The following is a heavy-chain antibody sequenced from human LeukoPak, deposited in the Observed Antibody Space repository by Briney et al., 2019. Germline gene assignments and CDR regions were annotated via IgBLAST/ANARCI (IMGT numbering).Heavy chain of an antibody. D-gene: IGHD3-22*01. Sequence: SETLPLTCTVSGGSISSGDYYWSWIRQPPGKGLEWIGYIYYSGSTYYNPSLKSRVTISVDTSKNQFSLKLSSVTAADTAVYYYARSGYGPLYYYYGMDVWGQGTTVTVSS. CDR2: IYYSGST. CDR1: GGSISSGDYY. V-gene: IGHV4-30-4*01. J-gene: IGHJ6*02. CDR3: ARSGYGPLYYYYGMDV.